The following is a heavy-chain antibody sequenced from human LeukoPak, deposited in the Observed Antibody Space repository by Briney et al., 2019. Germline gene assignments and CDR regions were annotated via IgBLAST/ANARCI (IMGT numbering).Heavy chain of an antibody. CDR2: ISSRSTYI. CDR3: ATSMAQDVDAFHI. V-gene: IGHV3-21*01. CDR1: RLTFSTYS. J-gene: IGHJ3*02. Sequence: GGSLRLSCAASRLTFSTYSMNWVRQAPGKGLEWVSSISSRSTYIYYADSVKGRFTISRDNAKNSLYLQMNNLRAEDTAMFYCATSMAQDVDAFHIWGQGTMVTVSS. D-gene: IGHD2-21*01.